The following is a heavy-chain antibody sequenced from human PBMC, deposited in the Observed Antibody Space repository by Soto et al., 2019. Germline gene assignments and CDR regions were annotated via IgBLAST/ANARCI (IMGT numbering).Heavy chain of an antibody. CDR1: GGSISSYY. CDR3: ARDRFDFWSGAESWFDP. D-gene: IGHD3-3*01. CDR2: IYYSGST. Sequence: SEPLSVTCTVSGGSISSYYWSWIRTPQGKGLEWIGYIYYSGSTNYNPSLRSRVTISVDTSKNQFSLKLSSVTAADTAVYYYARDRFDFWSGAESWFDPWGQGTLVTVSS. V-gene: IGHV4-59*01. J-gene: IGHJ5*02.